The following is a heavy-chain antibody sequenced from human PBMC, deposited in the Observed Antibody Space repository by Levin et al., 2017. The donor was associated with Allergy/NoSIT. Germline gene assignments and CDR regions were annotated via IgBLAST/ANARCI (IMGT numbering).Heavy chain of an antibody. CDR3: ARDTIPETSIHYSSSWYWNWFDP. D-gene: IGHD6-13*01. CDR2: ISSSSSYT. V-gene: IGHV3-11*05. J-gene: IGHJ5*02. Sequence: GGSLRLSCAASGFTFSDYYMSWIRQAPGKGLEWVSYISSSSSYTNYADSVKGRFTISRDNAKNSLYLQMNSLRAEDTAVYYCARDTIPETSIHYSSSWYWNWFDPWGQGTLVTVSS. CDR1: GFTFSDYY.